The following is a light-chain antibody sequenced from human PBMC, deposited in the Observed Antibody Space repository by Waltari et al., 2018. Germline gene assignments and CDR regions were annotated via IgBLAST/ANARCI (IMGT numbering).Light chain of an antibody. J-gene: IGKJ5*01. CDR3: QQYDNWPIT. V-gene: IGKV3-15*01. CDR1: QSVSSN. Sequence: EIVMTQFPATLSVSPGERATLSCRASQSVSSNLAWYQQKPGQAPRLLIYGESTRATGFPARFSASGSGTEFTLTISSLQSEDFAVYYCQQYDNWPITFGQGTRLEIK. CDR2: GES.